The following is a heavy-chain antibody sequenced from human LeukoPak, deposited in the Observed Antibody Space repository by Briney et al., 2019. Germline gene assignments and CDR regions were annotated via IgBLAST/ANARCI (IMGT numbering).Heavy chain of an antibody. V-gene: IGHV4-34*01. D-gene: IGHD5-24*01. CDR3: ARRGLPDC. CDR1: GGSFSGYY. J-gene: IGHJ4*02. Sequence: SETLSLTCAVYGGSFSGYYWSWIRQPPGKGLEWIGEINHSGSTNYNLSLKSRVTISVDTSKNQFSLKLSSVTAADTAVYYCARRGLPDCWGQGTLVTVSS. CDR2: INHSGST.